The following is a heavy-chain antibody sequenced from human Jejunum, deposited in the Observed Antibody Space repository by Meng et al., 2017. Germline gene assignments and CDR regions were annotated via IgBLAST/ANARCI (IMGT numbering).Heavy chain of an antibody. CDR2: IYYSGST. CDR1: GDSLNSPDYY. V-gene: IGHV4-30-4*01. Sequence: ESGPGLVKPSQTLSLTCTVSGDSLNSPDYYWSWIRQPPEKGLEWIGYIYYSGSTYYNPSLKSRVSISGDTSNKQFSLKLTSVTAADTAVYYCARSPYSGSALPFFDYWGQGSLVTVSS. J-gene: IGHJ4*02. CDR3: ARSPYSGSALPFFDY. D-gene: IGHD1-26*01.